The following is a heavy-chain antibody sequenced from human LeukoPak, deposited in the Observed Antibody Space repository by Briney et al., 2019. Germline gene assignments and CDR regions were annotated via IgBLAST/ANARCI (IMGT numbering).Heavy chain of an antibody. CDR3: ARGRMATTFMDY. J-gene: IGHJ4*02. D-gene: IGHD5-24*01. CDR1: GYIFTGYY. Sequence: ASVKVSCKASGYIFTGYYIHWVRQAPGQGLEWMGRIIPIFGTANYAQKFQGRVTITADKSTSTAYMELSSLRSEDTAVYYCARGRMATTFMDYWGQGTLVTVSS. CDR2: IIPIFGTA. V-gene: IGHV1-69*06.